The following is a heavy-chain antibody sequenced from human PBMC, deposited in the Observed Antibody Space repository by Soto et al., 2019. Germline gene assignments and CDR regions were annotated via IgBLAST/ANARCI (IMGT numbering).Heavy chain of an antibody. V-gene: IGHV1-46*03. CDR2: IKPSGGNT. CDR1: GYTFTNYF. Sequence: QVQLVQSGAEVKKPGASVKLSCKASGYTFTNYFIHWVRQAPGQGLEWLGMIKPSGGNTVYAQSFQGRITVTRDTSTSTVDMELSSLTSEDTAVYYCARVLGGAAMVGDWGQGTLVTVSS. D-gene: IGHD5-18*01. J-gene: IGHJ4*02. CDR3: ARVLGGAAMVGD.